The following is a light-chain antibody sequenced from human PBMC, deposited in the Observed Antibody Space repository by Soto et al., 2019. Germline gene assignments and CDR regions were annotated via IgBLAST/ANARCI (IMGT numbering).Light chain of an antibody. CDR1: QSISRY. CDR2: AAS. Sequence: DIEMTQSPSSLSASIGETVTVTCRASQSISRYLNWYQQKPGKAPTLLISAASSLERGVPLRFSGGGSGTEFTLTISSLQPEDFATYYCQQNYRNTPWTFGQGT. CDR3: QQNYRNTPWT. J-gene: IGKJ1*01. V-gene: IGKV1-39*01.